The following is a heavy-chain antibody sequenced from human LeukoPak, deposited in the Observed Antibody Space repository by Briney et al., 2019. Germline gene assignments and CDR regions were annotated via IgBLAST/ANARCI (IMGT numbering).Heavy chain of an antibody. V-gene: IGHV3-7*01. CDR1: GFTFSSYW. CDR2: IKQDGSEK. CDR3: ARDHHLEWQFSDALDI. J-gene: IGHJ3*02. D-gene: IGHD3-3*01. Sequence: GGSLRLSCAASGFTFSSYWMSWVRQAPGKGLEWVANIKQDGSEKYYVDSVKGRFTISRDNAKNSLYLQMNSLRAEDTAVYYCARDHHLEWQFSDALDIWGQGTMVTVSS.